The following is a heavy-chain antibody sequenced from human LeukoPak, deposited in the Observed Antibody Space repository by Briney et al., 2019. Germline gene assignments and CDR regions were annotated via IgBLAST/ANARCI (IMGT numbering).Heavy chain of an antibody. J-gene: IGHJ4*02. D-gene: IGHD5-24*01. CDR2: INPSGGST. CDR1: GYTFTSYY. CDR3: ARVSGDGYNYLPHFDY. V-gene: IGHV1-46*01. Sequence: ASVKVSCKASGYTFTSYYMHWVRQAPGQGLEWMGIINPSGGSTSYAQKFQGRVTMTRDTSTSTVYMELSSLRSEDTAVYYCARVSGDGYNYLPHFDYWGQGTLVTVSS.